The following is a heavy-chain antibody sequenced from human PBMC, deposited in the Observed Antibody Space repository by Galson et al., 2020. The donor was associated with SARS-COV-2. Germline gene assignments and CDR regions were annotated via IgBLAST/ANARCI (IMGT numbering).Heavy chain of an antibody. CDR2: IYYSGST. D-gene: IGHD2-21*02. CDR3: ARRVCGAGACYLDY. V-gene: IGHV4-30-4*07. J-gene: IGHJ4*02. Sequence: SETLSLTCDVSGGSISSGDYSWSWIRQPPGKGLDWIGYIYYSGSTYYIPSLKSRLTISLHTSENQFSLKLSSVTAADTAVYFCARRVCGAGACYLDYWGQGTLVTVSS. CDR1: GGSISSGDYS.